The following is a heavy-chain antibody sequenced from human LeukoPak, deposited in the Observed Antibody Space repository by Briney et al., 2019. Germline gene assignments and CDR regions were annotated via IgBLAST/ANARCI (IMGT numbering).Heavy chain of an antibody. CDR3: ARVNPDYGSGNLGDDY. V-gene: IGHV1-46*01. CDR2: INPSGGST. D-gene: IGHD3-10*01. CDR1: GYTFTSYY. J-gene: IGHJ4*02. Sequence: ASVKVSCKASGYTFTSYYMHWVRQAPGQGLEWMGIINPSGGSTSYAQKFQGRVTMTRDTSTSTVYMELSSLRSEDTAVYYCARVNPDYGSGNLGDDYWGQGTLVTVSS.